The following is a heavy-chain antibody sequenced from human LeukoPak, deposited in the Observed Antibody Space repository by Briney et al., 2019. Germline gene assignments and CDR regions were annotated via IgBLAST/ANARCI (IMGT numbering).Heavy chain of an antibody. J-gene: IGHJ4*02. D-gene: IGHD6-13*01. CDR3: AKWGIAAAGPIPLEFDY. CDR1: GFTFSRYA. V-gene: IGHV3-23*01. CDR2: ISGSGGST. Sequence: PGGSLRLSCAASGFTFSRYAMSWVRQAPGKGLEWVSAISGSGGSTYYADSVKGRFTISRDNSKNTLYLQMNSLRAEDTAVYYCAKWGIAAAGPIPLEFDYWGQGTLVTVSS.